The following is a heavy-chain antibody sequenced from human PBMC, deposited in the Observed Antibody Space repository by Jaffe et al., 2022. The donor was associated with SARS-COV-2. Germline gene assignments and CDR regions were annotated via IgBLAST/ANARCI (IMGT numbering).Heavy chain of an antibody. CDR2: IYWNDDK. Sequence: QITLKESGPTLVKPTQTLTLTCTFSGFSLSTSGVGVGWIRQPPGKALEWLALIYWNDDKRYSPSLKSRLTITKDTSKNQVVLTMTNMDPVDTATYYCAHSGFPDEASLDWFDPWGQGTLVTVSS. D-gene: IGHD2-2*03. CDR1: GFSLSTSGVG. V-gene: IGHV2-5*01. J-gene: IGHJ5*02. CDR3: AHSGFPDEASLDWFDP.